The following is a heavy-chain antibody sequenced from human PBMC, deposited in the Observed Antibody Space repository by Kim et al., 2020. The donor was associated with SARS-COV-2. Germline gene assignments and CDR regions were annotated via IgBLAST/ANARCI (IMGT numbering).Heavy chain of an antibody. D-gene: IGHD6-13*01. CDR2: IYFSGST. CDR3: ARGIAATGHSRALGY. CDR1: SGSISSSTYY. Sequence: SETLSLTCTVSSGSISSSTYYWGWIRQPPGKGLEWIGSIYFSGSTYYNPSLKSRVTISVDTSKNQFSLKLSSVTAADTTVYYCARGIAATGHSRALGYWGQGTLVTVSS. V-gene: IGHV4-39*01. J-gene: IGHJ4*02.